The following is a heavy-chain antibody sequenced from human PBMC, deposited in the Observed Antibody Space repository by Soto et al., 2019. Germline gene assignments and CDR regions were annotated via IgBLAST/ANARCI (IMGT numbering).Heavy chain of an antibody. CDR1: GGSISSYY. CDR2: IYYSGSS. Sequence: ETLSLTCTVSGGSISSYYWSWIRQPPGMGLVWIVYIYYSGSSNYNPSLKSRVTISVDTSKNQFSLKLSSVTAADTSVYYCAIVWDVDAFDIWGQGTMVTVS. J-gene: IGHJ3*02. V-gene: IGHV4-59*01. CDR3: AIVWDVDAFDI. D-gene: IGHD1-26*01.